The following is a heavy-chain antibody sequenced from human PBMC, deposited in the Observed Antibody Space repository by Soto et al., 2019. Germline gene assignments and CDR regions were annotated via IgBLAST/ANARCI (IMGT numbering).Heavy chain of an antibody. CDR2: ISYDGSNK. V-gene: IGHV3-30-3*01. CDR1: GFTFSSYA. Sequence: GGSLRLSCAASGFTFSSYAMHWVRQAPGKGLEWVAVISYDGSNKYYADSVKGRFTISRDNSKNTLYLQMNSLRAEDTAVYYCASPYGSGSYPYYYYGMDVWGQGTTVTVSS. J-gene: IGHJ6*02. D-gene: IGHD3-10*01. CDR3: ASPYGSGSYPYYYYGMDV.